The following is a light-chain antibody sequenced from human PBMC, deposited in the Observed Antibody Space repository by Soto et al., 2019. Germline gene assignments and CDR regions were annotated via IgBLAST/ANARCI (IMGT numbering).Light chain of an antibody. J-gene: IGLJ3*02. CDR1: SSNIGAGYD. CDR2: GNI. CDR3: QSYDSSLRGV. V-gene: IGLV1-40*01. Sequence: QSVLTQPPSVSGAPGQRVTISCTGSSSNIGAGYDVHWYQQLPGTAPKLLIYGNINRPSGVPDRFSGSKSGTSASLAITGLQAEDEADYYCQSYDSSLRGVFGGGTKFTVL.